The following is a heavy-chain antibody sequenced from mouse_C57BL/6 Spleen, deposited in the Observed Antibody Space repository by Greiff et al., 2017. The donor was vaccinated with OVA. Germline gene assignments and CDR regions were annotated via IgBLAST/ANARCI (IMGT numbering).Heavy chain of an antibody. D-gene: IGHD3-2*02. CDR3: ARGTAQATYYYAMDY. CDR1: GYTFTSYW. J-gene: IGHJ4*01. CDR2: IDPSDSET. V-gene: IGHV1-52*01. Sequence: QLQQPGAELVRPGSSVKLSCKASGYTFTSYWMHRVKQRPIQGLEWIGNIDPSDSETHYNQKFKDKATLTVDKSSSTAYMQLSSLTSEDSAVYYCARGTAQATYYYAMDYWGQGTSVTVSS.